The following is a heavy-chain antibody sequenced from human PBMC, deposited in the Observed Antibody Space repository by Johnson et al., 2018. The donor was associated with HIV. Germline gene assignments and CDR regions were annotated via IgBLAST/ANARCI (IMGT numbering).Heavy chain of an antibody. V-gene: IGHV3-66*01. CDR2: IYSGGST. D-gene: IGHD3-10*01. J-gene: IGHJ3*02. CDR1: GFTVSSNY. Sequence: VQLVESGGGLVKPGGSLRLSCAASGFTVSSNYMSWVRQAPGKGLEWVSVIYSGGSTYYTDSVKGRFTISRDNSKNTVYLQMNSLRAEDTAVYYCARDGSGTPKAFDIWGQGTMVTVSS. CDR3: ARDGSGTPKAFDI.